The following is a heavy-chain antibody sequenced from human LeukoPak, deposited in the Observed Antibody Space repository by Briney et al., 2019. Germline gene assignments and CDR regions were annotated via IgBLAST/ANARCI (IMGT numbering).Heavy chain of an antibody. D-gene: IGHD3-9*01. CDR2: INPNSGGT. Sequence: ASVKVSCKASGYTFTGYYIHWVRQAPGQGLEWMGWINPNSGGTNYPQKFQGRVTMTRDTSISTASMELSRLRSVDTAVYYCARESTYYDILTGYDSMYYFDYWGQGTLVTVSS. V-gene: IGHV1-2*02. CDR3: ARESTYYDILTGYDSMYYFDY. CDR1: GYTFTGYY. J-gene: IGHJ4*02.